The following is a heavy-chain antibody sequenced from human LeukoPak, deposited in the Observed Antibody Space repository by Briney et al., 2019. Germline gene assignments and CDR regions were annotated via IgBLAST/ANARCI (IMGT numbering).Heavy chain of an antibody. V-gene: IGHV1-2*02. CDR2: IYHNSGGT. CDR1: GYTFTGYY. CDR3: ARDLTTVTNAVPGRFDP. D-gene: IGHD4-17*01. J-gene: IGHJ5*02. Sequence: GSVRVSCKASGYTFTGYYMHWVRQAPGQGLEWMGWIYHNSGGTNYAQTLQGRVTMTRITSISTAYMELKRLRSDDTAVYYGARDLTTVTNAVPGRFDPWGQGTLVTVSS.